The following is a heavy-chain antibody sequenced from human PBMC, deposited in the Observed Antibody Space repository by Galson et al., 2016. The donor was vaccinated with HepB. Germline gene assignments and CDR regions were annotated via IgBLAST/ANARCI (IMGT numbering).Heavy chain of an antibody. CDR1: GFTFSNYG. Sequence: SLRLSCAASGFTFSNYGMHWVRQAPGKGLEWVAVTWYDGSNKNYADSVKGRFTISRDNFKNTLFLQMNSLRAEDTAVYYCARALSLRGVITSPQWFDPWGRGTTVTVSS. J-gene: IGHJ5*02. D-gene: IGHD3-10*01. V-gene: IGHV3-33*01. CDR3: ARALSLRGVITSPQWFDP. CDR2: TWYDGSNK.